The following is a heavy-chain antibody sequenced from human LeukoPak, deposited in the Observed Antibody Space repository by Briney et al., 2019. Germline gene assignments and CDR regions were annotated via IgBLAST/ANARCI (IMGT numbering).Heavy chain of an antibody. V-gene: IGHV4-39*07. CDR1: GGSISSSSYY. D-gene: IGHD3-22*01. CDR3: ARAFTYYYDSSGYCLDY. CDR2: IYYSGST. Sequence: SETLSLTCTVSGGSISSSSYYWGWIRQPPGKGLEWIGSIYYSGSTNYNPSLKSRVTISVDKSKNQFSLKLSSVTAADTAVYYCARAFTYYYDSSGYCLDYWGQGTLVTVSS. J-gene: IGHJ4*02.